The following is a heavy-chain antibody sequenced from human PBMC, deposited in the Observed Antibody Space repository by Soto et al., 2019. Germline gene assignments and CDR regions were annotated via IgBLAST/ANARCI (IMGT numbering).Heavy chain of an antibody. V-gene: IGHV3-33*01. J-gene: IGHJ5*02. CDR1: GFTFSSYG. D-gene: IGHD1-26*01. CDR2: IWYDGSNK. CDR3: ARDRLKWELLPFDP. Sequence: QVQLVESGGGVVQPGRSLRLSCAASGFTFSSYGMHWVRQAPGKGLEWVAVIWYDGSNKYYADSVKGRFTISRDNSKNTLYLQMNSLRAEDTAVYYCARDRLKWELLPFDPWGQGTLVTVSS.